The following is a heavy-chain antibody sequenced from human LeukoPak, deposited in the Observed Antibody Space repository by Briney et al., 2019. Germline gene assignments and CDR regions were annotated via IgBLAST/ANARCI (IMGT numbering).Heavy chain of an antibody. CDR3: AAEAPGSYRFDN. CDR1: GNIFTNYH. V-gene: IGHV1-46*01. Sequence: ASVKVSCKASGNIFTNYHLHWVRLAPGRGLEWMGAVYTDGGTITNTRSFQDRVTMTRDVSTRTVYMELSSLNSEDTAVYYCAAEAPGSYRFDNWGQEILVTVSS. J-gene: IGHJ4*02. CDR2: VYTDGGTI. D-gene: IGHD3-10*01.